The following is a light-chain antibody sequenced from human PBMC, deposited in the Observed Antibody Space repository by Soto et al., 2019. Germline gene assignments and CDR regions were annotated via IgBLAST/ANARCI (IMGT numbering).Light chain of an antibody. CDR2: GAS. Sequence: ENVLTQSPGTLSLSPGERATLSCRASQSVSSSYLAWYQQKPGQAPRLLIYGASSRATGIPDRFSGSGSGKDFTLTISRLEPEDFAVYYCQQYGSSPRTFGQGTKVDIK. J-gene: IGKJ1*01. CDR3: QQYGSSPRT. CDR1: QSVSSSY. V-gene: IGKV3-20*01.